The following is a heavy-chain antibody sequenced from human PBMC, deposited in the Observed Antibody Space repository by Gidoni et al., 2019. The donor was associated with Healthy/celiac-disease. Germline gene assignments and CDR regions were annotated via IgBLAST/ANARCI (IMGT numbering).Heavy chain of an antibody. V-gene: IGHV3-21*05. D-gene: IGHD3-3*01. CDR3: ARVPSSLEFYYYYYMDV. CDR2: ISSSSSYI. CDR1: GFTFSSYS. J-gene: IGHJ6*03. Sequence: EVQLVESRGGLVKPGRSLRLSCAASGFTFSSYSMNWVRQAPGKGLEWVSYISSSSSYIYYADSVKGRFTISRDNAKNSLYLQMNSLRAEDTAVYYCARVPSSLEFYYYYYMDVWGKGTTVTVSS.